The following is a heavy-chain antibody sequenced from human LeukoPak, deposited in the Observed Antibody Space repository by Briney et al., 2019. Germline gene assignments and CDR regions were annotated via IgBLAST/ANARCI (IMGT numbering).Heavy chain of an antibody. Sequence: GASVKVSCKASGYTFTSYGISWVRQAPGQGLEWMGWISAYNGNTNYAQKLQGRVTMTTDTSTSTAHMELRSLRSDDTAVYYCARDLSETYYYDSSTDYWGQGTLVTVSS. J-gene: IGHJ4*02. V-gene: IGHV1-18*01. CDR2: ISAYNGNT. D-gene: IGHD3-22*01. CDR3: ARDLSETYYYDSSTDY. CDR1: GYTFTSYG.